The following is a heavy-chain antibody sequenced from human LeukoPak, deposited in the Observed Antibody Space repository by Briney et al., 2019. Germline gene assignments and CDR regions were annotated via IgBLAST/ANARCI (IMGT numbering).Heavy chain of an antibody. CDR1: GYTFTSYY. J-gene: IGHJ4*02. D-gene: IGHD3-22*01. Sequence: ASVKVSCKASGYTFTSYYMHWVRQAPGQGLEWMGIINPSGGSTSYAQKFQGRVTMTRDTSTSTVYMELSSLRPEDTAVYYCAILDYYDSSGYHLGGYFDYWGQGTLVTVSS. CDR2: INPSGGST. CDR3: AILDYYDSSGYHLGGYFDY. V-gene: IGHV1-46*01.